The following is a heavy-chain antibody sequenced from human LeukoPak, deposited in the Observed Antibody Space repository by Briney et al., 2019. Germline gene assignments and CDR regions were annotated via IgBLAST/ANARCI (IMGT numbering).Heavy chain of an antibody. J-gene: IGHJ6*02. CDR2: IKEDGSEK. Sequence: GGSLRLSCAASGFTFSIYWMSWVRQAPGKGLEWVAHIKEDGSEKYYVDSGKGGFTISRDNAKNSLYLQMNSLRAEDTAVYYCARDGVWGAMVRGVIIEYYYGMDVWGQGTTVTVSS. V-gene: IGHV3-7*01. D-gene: IGHD3-10*01. CDR1: GFTFSIYW. CDR3: ARDGVWGAMVRGVIIEYYYGMDV.